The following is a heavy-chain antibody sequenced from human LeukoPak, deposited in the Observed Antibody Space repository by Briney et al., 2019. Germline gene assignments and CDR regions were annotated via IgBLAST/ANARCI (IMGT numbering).Heavy chain of an antibody. CDR2: MNPNSGNT. CDR1: GYTFTSYD. D-gene: IGHD5-18*01. Sequence: ASVKVSCKASGYTFTSYDINWVRQATGQGLEWMGWMNPNSGNTGYAQKLQGRVTMTRNTSISTAYMELSSLRSEDTAVYYCARDLRVLGGDTAMSSLRDYYGMDVWGQGTTVTVSS. J-gene: IGHJ6*02. V-gene: IGHV1-8*01. CDR3: ARDLRVLGGDTAMSSLRDYYGMDV.